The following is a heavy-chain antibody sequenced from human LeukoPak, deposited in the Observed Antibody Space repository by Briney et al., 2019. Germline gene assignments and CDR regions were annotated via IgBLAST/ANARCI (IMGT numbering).Heavy chain of an antibody. Sequence: GSLRLSCAASGFTFSSYSMNWVRQAPGKGLEWVSAISGSGGSTYYADSVKGRFTISRDNSKNTLYLQMNSLRAEDTAVYYCAKQAVNHDYYYYYMDVWGKGTTVTVSS. V-gene: IGHV3-23*01. CDR2: ISGSGGST. J-gene: IGHJ6*03. D-gene: IGHD4-11*01. CDR1: GFTFSSYS. CDR3: AKQAVNHDYYYYYMDV.